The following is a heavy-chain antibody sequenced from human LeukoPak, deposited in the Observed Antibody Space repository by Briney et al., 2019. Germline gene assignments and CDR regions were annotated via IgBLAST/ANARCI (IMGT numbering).Heavy chain of an antibody. Sequence: GGSLRLSCAASRFTFSTYSMNWVRQAPGKGLEWVSSISSRSTYIYYADSVKGRFTISRDNAKNSLYLQMNNLRAEDTAMFYCATSMAQDVDAFHIWGQGKMVTVSS. J-gene: IGHJ3*02. CDR2: ISSRSTYI. D-gene: IGHD2-8*01. CDR3: ATSMAQDVDAFHI. V-gene: IGHV3-21*01. CDR1: RFTFSTYS.